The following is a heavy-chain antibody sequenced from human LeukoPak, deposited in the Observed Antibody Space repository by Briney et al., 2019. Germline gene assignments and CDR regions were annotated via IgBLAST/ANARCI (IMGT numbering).Heavy chain of an antibody. D-gene: IGHD6-19*01. Sequence: GGSLRLSCAASGFTFDDYATHWVRQAPGKGLEWVSLISGDGSRTYYADSVKGRFTISRDNGKNSLYLQMNSLRTEDTAFYYCAKVRPTRFVESSGWLELGYWGQGTLVTVSS. CDR3: AKVRPTRFVESSGWLELGY. CDR2: ISGDGSRT. CDR1: GFTFDDYA. V-gene: IGHV3-43*02. J-gene: IGHJ4*02.